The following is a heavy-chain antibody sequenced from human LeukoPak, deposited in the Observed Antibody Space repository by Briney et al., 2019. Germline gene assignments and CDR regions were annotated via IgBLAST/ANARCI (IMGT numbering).Heavy chain of an antibody. J-gene: IGHJ4*02. D-gene: IGHD6-19*01. CDR2: ISSSGSTI. Sequence: GGSLRLSYAASGFTFSDYYMSWIRQAPGKGLEWVSYISSSGSTIYYADSVKGRFTISRDNAKNSLYLQMNSLRAEDTAVYYCARDLQSLAAGFDYWGQGTLVTVSS. CDR1: GFTFSDYY. V-gene: IGHV3-11*04. CDR3: ARDLQSLAAGFDY.